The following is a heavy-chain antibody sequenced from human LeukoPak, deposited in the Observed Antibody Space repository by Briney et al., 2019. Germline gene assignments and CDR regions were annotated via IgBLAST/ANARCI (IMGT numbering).Heavy chain of an antibody. CDR1: GFTFSSYA. V-gene: IGHV3-23*01. J-gene: IGHJ4*02. Sequence: GGSLRLSCAASGFTFSSYAMSWVRPAPGKGLEWVSAISGSGGSTYYADSVKGRFTISRDNSKNTLYLQMNSLRAEDTAVYYCAKGGDYVWGSYRTTYYFDYWGQGTLVTVSS. CDR3: AKGGDYVWGSYRTTYYFDY. CDR2: ISGSGGST. D-gene: IGHD3-16*02.